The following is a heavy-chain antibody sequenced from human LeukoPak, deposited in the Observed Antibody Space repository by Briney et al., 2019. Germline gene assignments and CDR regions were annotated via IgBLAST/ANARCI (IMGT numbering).Heavy chain of an antibody. CDR1: GFTLSVYT. D-gene: IGHD6-13*01. CDR3: ARDPRASTAAAGWFDP. CDR2: ISRSGTYT. V-gene: IGHV3-21*01. Sequence: GGSLRLSCAASGFTLSVYTMNWVRQAPGKGLEWVSSISRSGTYTVYADPVKGRVTISRDSADNSLFLQITSLRAEDTAVSYCARDPRASTAAAGWFDPWGQGALVIVSS. J-gene: IGHJ5*02.